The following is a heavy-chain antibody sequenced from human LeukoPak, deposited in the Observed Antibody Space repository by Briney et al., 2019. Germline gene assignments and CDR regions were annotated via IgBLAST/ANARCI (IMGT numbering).Heavy chain of an antibody. CDR3: ARDLLLSSVFDP. V-gene: IGHV3-21*04. CDR2: ISSSSYI. D-gene: IGHD3-10*01. CDR1: GFTFSSYS. J-gene: IGHJ5*02. Sequence: PGGSLRLSCAASGFTFSSYSMNWVRQAPGKGLEWVSSISSSSYIYYADSVKSRFTISRDNAKNSLYLQMNSLRPEDTAVYYCARDLLLSSVFDPWGQGTLVTVSS.